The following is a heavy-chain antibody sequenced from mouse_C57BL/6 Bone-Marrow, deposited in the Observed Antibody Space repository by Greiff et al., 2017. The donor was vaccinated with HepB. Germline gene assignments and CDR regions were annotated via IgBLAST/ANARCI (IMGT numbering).Heavy chain of an antibody. V-gene: IGHV1-26*01. J-gene: IGHJ2*01. CDR1: GYTFTDYY. D-gene: IGHD1-1*01. Sequence: EVQLQQSGPALVKPGASVKISCKASGYTFTDYYMNWVKQSHGKSLEWIGDINPNNGGTSYNQKFKGKATLTVDKSSSTAYMELRSLTSEDSAVYYCAQRGYGRGYWGQGTTLTVSS. CDR3: AQRGYGRGY. CDR2: INPNNGGT.